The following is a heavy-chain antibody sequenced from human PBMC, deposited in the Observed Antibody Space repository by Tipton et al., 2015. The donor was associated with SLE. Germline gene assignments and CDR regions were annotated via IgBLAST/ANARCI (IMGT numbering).Heavy chain of an antibody. V-gene: IGHV4-59*01. CDR1: GGSIRSYY. J-gene: IGHJ6*03. CDR2: ISYGGNT. Sequence: LRLSCTVSGGSIRSYYWSWIRQPPGKGLEWIGYISYGGNTNYKPSLKSRVTISEDTFKNQFSLKLSSVTAADTAVYYCARTTLGIDYYYHYMDVWGKGTTVTVSS. D-gene: IGHD7-27*01. CDR3: ARTTLGIDYYYHYMDV.